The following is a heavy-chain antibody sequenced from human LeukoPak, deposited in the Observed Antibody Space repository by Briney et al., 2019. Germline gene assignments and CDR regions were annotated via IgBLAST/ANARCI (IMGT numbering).Heavy chain of an antibody. CDR3: ARDSPKLDDAFDI. J-gene: IGHJ3*02. V-gene: IGHV4-59*12. CDR2: IYYSGST. D-gene: IGHD1-1*01. Sequence: SETLSLTCTVSGGSISSYYWSWIRQPPGKGLEWIGYIYYSGSTNYNPSLKSRVTISVDTSKNQFSLKLSSVTAADTAVYYCARDSPKLDDAFDIWGQGTMVTVSS. CDR1: GGSISSYY.